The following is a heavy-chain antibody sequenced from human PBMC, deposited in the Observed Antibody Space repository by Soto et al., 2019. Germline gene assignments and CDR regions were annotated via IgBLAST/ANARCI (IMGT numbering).Heavy chain of an antibody. CDR2: IQPDGSTT. CDR1: GFTLNSRW. D-gene: IGHD3-16*01. V-gene: IGHV3-74*01. CDR3: VRDQDTFGKALFDS. J-gene: IGHJ4*02. Sequence: GGSLRLSCVVSGFTLNSRWMHWVRQTPGKGLVWLSRIQPDGSTTNYADSVKGRFTISRDNAKNTLYLHMNSLRPEDTAMYYCVRDQDTFGKALFDSWGQGTLVTVSS.